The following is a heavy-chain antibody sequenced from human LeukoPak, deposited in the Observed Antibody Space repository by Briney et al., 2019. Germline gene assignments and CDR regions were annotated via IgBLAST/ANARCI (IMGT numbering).Heavy chain of an antibody. CDR3: AKRPYCSSTSCYEYFDY. D-gene: IGHD2-2*01. V-gene: IGHV3-23*01. CDR2: ICGSGGTS. Sequence: GSLRLSCAASGFTFSSYALSWVRQAPGKGLEWVSVICGSGGTSYYADSVKGRFTISRDNSKNTLYLQMNSLRAEDTAVYYCAKRPYCSSTSCYEYFDYWGQGTLVTVSS. CDR1: GFTFSSYA. J-gene: IGHJ4*02.